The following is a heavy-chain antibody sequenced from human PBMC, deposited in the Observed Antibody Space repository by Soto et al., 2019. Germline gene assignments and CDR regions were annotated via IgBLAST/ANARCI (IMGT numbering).Heavy chain of an antibody. CDR3: ASHSSHWPFFDF. V-gene: IGHV4-59*01. Sequence: TSQTRSLTCTVSGGTISRYYWSWIRQPPGKGLEWIGYNYYTGLSNSNPSLNSRVTMSVDTSKNQFSLKLSSVTAADTAVYYCASHSSHWPFFDFWGQGTLVTVSS. CDR2: NYYTGLS. CDR1: GGTISRYY. J-gene: IGHJ4*02. D-gene: IGHD6-13*01.